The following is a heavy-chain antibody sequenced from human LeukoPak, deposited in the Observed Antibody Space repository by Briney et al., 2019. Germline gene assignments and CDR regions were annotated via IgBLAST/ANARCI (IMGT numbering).Heavy chain of an antibody. CDR3: AKTRITMVRGVQEYFQH. D-gene: IGHD3-10*01. J-gene: IGHJ1*01. CDR1: GFTFSSYG. V-gene: IGHV3-30*02. CDR2: IRYDGSNK. Sequence: GGSLRLSCAASGFTFSSYGMHWVRQAPGKGLEWVAFIRYDGSNKYYADSVKGRFTISRDNSKNTLYLQMNSLRAEDTAVYYFAKTRITMVRGVQEYFQHWGQGTLVTVSS.